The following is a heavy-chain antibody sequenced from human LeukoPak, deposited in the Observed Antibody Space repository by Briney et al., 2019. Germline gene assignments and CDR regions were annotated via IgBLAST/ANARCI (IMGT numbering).Heavy chain of an antibody. V-gene: IGHV3-48*03. J-gene: IGHJ4*02. CDR2: ISSSGTTI. CDR1: GFTFRSYE. Sequence: PGGSLRLSCAASGFTFRSYEMQWVRQAPGKGLEWISYISSSGTTIYYADSVKGRFTLSRDNAKNSLFLQMNSLRAEDTAVYYCTRGGNYFDYWGQGTLVTVSS. CDR3: TRGGNYFDY. D-gene: IGHD3-16*01.